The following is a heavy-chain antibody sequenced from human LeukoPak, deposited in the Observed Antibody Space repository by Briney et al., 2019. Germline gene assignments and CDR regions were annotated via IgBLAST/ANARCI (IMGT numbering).Heavy chain of an antibody. V-gene: IGHV4-34*01. J-gene: IGHJ4*02. CDR2: INHSGST. CDR3: ASLHCTNGVCYFDY. D-gene: IGHD2-8*01. Sequence: SETLSLTCAVYGGSFSGYYWSWIRQPPGKGLEWIGEINHSGSTSYNPSLKSRVTISVDTSKNQFSLKLSSVTAADTAVYYCASLHCTNGVCYFDYWGQGTLVTVSS. CDR1: GGSFSGYY.